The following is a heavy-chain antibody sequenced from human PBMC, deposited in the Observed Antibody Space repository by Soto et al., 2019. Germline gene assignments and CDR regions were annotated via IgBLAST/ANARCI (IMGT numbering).Heavy chain of an antibody. V-gene: IGHV3-30*18. D-gene: IGHD6-13*01. CDR2: ISYDGSNK. CDR3: AKGLIAAAGILTYYYYGMDV. CDR1: GFTFSSYG. Sequence: QVQLVESGGGVVQPGRSLRLSCAASGFTFSSYGMHWVRQAPGKGLEWVAVISYDGSNKYYADSVKGRFTISRDNSNNTLYLQMNSLRAEDTAVYYCAKGLIAAAGILTYYYYGMDVWGQGTTVTVSS. J-gene: IGHJ6*02.